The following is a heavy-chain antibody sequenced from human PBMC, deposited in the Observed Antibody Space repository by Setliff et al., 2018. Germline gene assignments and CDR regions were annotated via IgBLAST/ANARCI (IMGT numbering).Heavy chain of an antibody. Sequence: SETLSLTCTVSGVSITSYNYFWGWIRQPPGKGLEWIGSVYYTGTTSYNPSLKSRLTMSLDTSKNQLSLRLTSVTAADTAIYYCVSGYNFWSGYFVVAESYQYWGQGTLVPSP. J-gene: IGHJ1*01. CDR1: GVSITSYNYF. D-gene: IGHD3-3*01. V-gene: IGHV4-39*07. CDR3: VSGYNFWSGYFVVAESYQY. CDR2: VYYTGTT.